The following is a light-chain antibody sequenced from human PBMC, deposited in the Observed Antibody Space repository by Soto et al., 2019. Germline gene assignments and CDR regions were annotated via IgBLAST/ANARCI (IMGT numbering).Light chain of an antibody. CDR3: CSYAGSSTYV. CDR1: SSDAGGYNL. V-gene: IGLV2-23*01. CDR2: EGS. J-gene: IGLJ1*01. Sequence: QSALTQPASVSGSPGQSITISCTGTSSDAGGYNLVSWYQQHPGKAPKVMIYEGSKRPSGVSNRFSGSKSGNTASLTISGLQAEDEADYYCCSYAGSSTYVFGTGTKVTVL.